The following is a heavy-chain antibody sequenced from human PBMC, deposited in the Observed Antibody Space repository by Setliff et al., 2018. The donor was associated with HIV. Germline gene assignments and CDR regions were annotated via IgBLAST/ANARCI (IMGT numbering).Heavy chain of an antibody. V-gene: IGHV3-48*01. CDR1: GFTFNTYS. D-gene: IGHD1-26*01. Sequence: QPGGSLRLSCAASGFTFNTYSMNWVRQAPGKGLEGVSYISSGSRTIYYADSVKGRFTISRDNAKNSLFLQMSRLRVEDTARYYCARDPEPTGFSGSFGYWGQGTLVTVSS. CDR2: ISSGSRTI. CDR3: ARDPEPTGFSGSFGY. J-gene: IGHJ4*02.